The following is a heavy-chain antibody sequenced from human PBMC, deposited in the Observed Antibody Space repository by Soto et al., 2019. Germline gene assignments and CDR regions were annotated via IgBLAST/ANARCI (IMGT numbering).Heavy chain of an antibody. D-gene: IGHD6-6*01. J-gene: IGHJ4*02. CDR2: IWYNGSNK. Sequence: QVHLVESGGGVVQPGGSLKLSCVASGFTFSNYGMHWVRQAPGKGLEWVTIIWYNGSNKFYADSVKGRFTISRDNSKNMLYLQMNSLRAEDTAVYYCARDLMDYSTSVAVEFWGQGTLVTVSS. CDR3: ARDLMDYSTSVAVEF. CDR1: GFTFSNYG. V-gene: IGHV3-33*01.